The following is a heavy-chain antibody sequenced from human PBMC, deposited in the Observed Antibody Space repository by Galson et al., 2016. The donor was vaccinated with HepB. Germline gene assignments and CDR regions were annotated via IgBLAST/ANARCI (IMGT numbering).Heavy chain of an antibody. Sequence: SVKVSCKASGYSFTAHYIHWVRQAPGEGLEWMGWINPNSGGTKYAQKFQGWVTMTRDTSISTAYLEVNRLTSDDTAVYYCARARAGFSRVPDLDFWGQGTLVTVSS. CDR2: INPNSGGT. CDR1: GYSFTAHY. CDR3: ARARAGFSRVPDLDF. V-gene: IGHV1-2*04. J-gene: IGHJ4*02. D-gene: IGHD1-14*01.